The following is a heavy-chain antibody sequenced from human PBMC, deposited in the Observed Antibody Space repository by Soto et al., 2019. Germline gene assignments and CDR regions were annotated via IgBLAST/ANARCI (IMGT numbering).Heavy chain of an antibody. CDR2: IYHSGST. D-gene: IGHD3-10*01. CDR1: GGSISSSNW. V-gene: IGHV4-4*02. CDR3: ARVVYGSGSLTYLDY. Sequence: QVQLQESGPGLVKPSGTLSLTCAVSGGSISSSNWWSWVRQPPGEGLECIGEIYHSGSTNYNPSLKSRLIISVDKSKNQFSLKLSSVTAADTAVYYCARVVYGSGSLTYLDYWGQGTLVTVSS. J-gene: IGHJ4*02.